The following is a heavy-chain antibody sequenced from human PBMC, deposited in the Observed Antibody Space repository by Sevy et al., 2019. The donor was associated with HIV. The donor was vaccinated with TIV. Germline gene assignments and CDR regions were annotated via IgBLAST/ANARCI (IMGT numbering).Heavy chain of an antibody. J-gene: IGHJ6*02. CDR1: GYTFTSYG. Sequence: ASVKVSCKASGYTFTSYGISWVRQAPGQGLEWMGWISAYNGNTNYAQKLQGRVTMTTDTSTSTAYMELRSLRSDDTAVYYCARDKLPHGYCSSTSCYRGGGMDVWGQGTTVTVSS. V-gene: IGHV1-18*01. D-gene: IGHD2-2*01. CDR3: ARDKLPHGYCSSTSCYRGGGMDV. CDR2: ISAYNGNT.